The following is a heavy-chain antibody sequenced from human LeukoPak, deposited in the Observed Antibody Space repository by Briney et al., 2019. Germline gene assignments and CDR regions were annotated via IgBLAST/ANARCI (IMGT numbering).Heavy chain of an antibody. V-gene: IGHV1-24*01. D-gene: IGHD3-3*01. CDR2: FDPEDGET. CDR3: ARDIEERITIFGVDADLYYYYYMDV. Sequence: ASVKVSCKVSGYTLTELSMHWVRQAPGKGLEWMGGFDPEDGETIYAQKFQGRVTITADESTSTAYMELSSLRSEDTAVYYCARDIEERITIFGVDADLYYYYYMDVWGKGTTVTVSS. J-gene: IGHJ6*03. CDR1: GYTLTELS.